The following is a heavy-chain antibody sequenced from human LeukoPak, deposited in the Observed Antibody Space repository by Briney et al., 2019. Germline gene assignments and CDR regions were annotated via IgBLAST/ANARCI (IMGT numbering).Heavy chain of an antibody. V-gene: IGHV3-48*01. CDR2: ISSSSSTI. CDR3: VRNFQGMDV. Sequence: HSGGSLRLSCAVSGFTFSAYSMTWVRQAPGKGLEWVSYISSSSSTIYYANSVKGRFTISRDKAKNSLNLQMDSLRAEDTAVYYCVRNFQGMDVWGQGTTVTVSS. D-gene: IGHD1-7*01. J-gene: IGHJ6*02. CDR1: GFTFSAYS.